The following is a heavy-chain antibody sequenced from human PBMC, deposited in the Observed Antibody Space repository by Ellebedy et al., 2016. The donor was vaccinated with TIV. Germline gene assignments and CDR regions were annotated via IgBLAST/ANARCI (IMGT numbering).Heavy chain of an antibody. CDR2: IKQDGSAK. D-gene: IGHD2-21*01. V-gene: IGHV3-7*01. CDR1: GFTLGLYW. Sequence: GGSLRLXCAGSGFTLGLYWMSWVRQAPGKGLEWVANIKQDGSAKYYVDSVKGRFTISRDNAKSSLFLQMNSLRAEDTAVYYCARAAHFYSYGLDVWGQGTTVTVSS. J-gene: IGHJ6*02. CDR3: ARAAHFYSYGLDV.